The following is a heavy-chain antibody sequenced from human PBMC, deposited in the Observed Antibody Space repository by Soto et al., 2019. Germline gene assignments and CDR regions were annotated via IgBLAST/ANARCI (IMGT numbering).Heavy chain of an antibody. CDR1: GFTFSSYG. Sequence: QVQLVESGGGVVQPGRSLRLSCAASGFTFSSYGMHWVRQAPGKGLEWVAVIWYDGSNKYYADSVKGRFTISRDNSKNTLYLQMNSLRAEDTAVYYCARAIRPEGGYCSGGSCYSWTYYYGMDVWGQGTTVTVSS. D-gene: IGHD2-15*01. CDR2: IWYDGSNK. CDR3: ARAIRPEGGYCSGGSCYSWTYYYGMDV. V-gene: IGHV3-33*01. J-gene: IGHJ6*02.